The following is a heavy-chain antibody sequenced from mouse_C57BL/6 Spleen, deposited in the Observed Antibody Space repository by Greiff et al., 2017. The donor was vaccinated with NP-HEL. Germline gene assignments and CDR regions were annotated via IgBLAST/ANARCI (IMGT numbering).Heavy chain of an antibody. CDR2: ISDGGSYT. D-gene: IGHD2-12*01. Sequence: EVMLVESGGGLVKPGGSLKLSCAASGFTFSSYAMSWVRQTPEKRLEWVATISDGGSYTYYPANVKGRFTISRDNAKNNLYLQMSHLKSEDTAMYYCARDVGRYACFAYWCQVTLVAVAA. J-gene: IGHJ3*01. V-gene: IGHV5-4*01. CDR1: GFTFSSYA. CDR3: ARDVGRYACFAY.